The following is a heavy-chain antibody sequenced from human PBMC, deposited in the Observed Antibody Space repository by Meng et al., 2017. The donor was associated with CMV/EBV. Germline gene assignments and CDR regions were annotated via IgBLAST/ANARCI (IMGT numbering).Heavy chain of an antibody. J-gene: IGHJ6*02. CDR1: GGTFSSYA. Sequence: SVKVSCKASGGTFSSYAISWVRQAPGQGLEWMGGIIPILGIANYAQKFQGRVTITADKSTSTAYMELSSLRSEDTAVYYCASNLRQLWLRGYYYYGMDVWGQGTTVTVSS. CDR2: IIPILGIA. CDR3: ASNLRQLWLRGYYYYGMDV. V-gene: IGHV1-69*10. D-gene: IGHD5-18*01.